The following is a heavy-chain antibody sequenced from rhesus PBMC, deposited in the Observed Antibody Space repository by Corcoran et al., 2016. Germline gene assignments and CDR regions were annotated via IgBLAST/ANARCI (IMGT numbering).Heavy chain of an antibody. J-gene: IGHJ4*01. V-gene: IGHV4S10*01. CDR1: GGSISASYR. CDR2: IYGSSTHT. D-gene: IGHD6-25*01. CDR3: ARTSIAAAGKDDY. Sequence: QVQLQESGPGVVKPSETLSLTCAVSGGSISASYRWSWIRQPPGKGLEWIGYIYGSSTHTNYNPSVNSRVTISKDTSKNHCSLKLSSVTAADTAVYYWARTSIAAAGKDDYWGQGVLVTVSS.